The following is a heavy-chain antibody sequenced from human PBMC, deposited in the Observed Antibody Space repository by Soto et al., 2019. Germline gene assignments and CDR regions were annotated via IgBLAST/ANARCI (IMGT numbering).Heavy chain of an antibody. CDR1: GYTLTELS. CDR3: ATPPYCSGGSCLAY. V-gene: IGHV1-24*01. J-gene: IGHJ4*02. CDR2: FDPEDGET. Sequence: ASVKVSCKVSGYTLTELSMHWVRQAPGKGLEWMGGFDPEDGETIYAQKFQGRVTMTEDTSTDTAYMELSSLRSEDTAVYYCATPPYCSGGSCLAYWGQGTLVTVSS. D-gene: IGHD2-15*01.